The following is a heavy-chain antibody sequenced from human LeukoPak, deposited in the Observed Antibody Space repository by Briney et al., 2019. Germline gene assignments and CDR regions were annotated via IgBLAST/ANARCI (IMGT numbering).Heavy chain of an antibody. Sequence: SDTLSLPCAVYGGSYSGYYWSWIRQPPSTGLEWIGEINHSGSTNYNPSLKSRVTISVDTSKNQFSLKLSSVTAADTAVYYCARSAWGYAFDIWGQGTMVTVSS. CDR2: INHSGST. CDR3: ARSAWGYAFDI. J-gene: IGHJ3*02. D-gene: IGHD7-27*01. CDR1: GGSYSGYY. V-gene: IGHV4-34*01.